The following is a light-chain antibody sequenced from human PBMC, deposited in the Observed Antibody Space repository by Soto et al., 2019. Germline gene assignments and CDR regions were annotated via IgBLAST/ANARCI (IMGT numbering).Light chain of an antibody. CDR1: QSVSSN. Sequence: IVLTQSQAPLSVSPGERATRSCRASQSVSSNLAWHQQRPGQAPRLLIYGASTRATGVPARFSGGGSGTEFTLTITSLQSEDFAVYRCQQYNNWPLTFGQGTRLEIK. CDR3: QQYNNWPLT. CDR2: GAS. J-gene: IGKJ5*01. V-gene: IGKV3D-15*01.